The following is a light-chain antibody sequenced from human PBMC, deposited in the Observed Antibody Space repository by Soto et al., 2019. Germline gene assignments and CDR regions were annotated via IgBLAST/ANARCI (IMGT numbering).Light chain of an antibody. V-gene: IGKV3-15*01. Sequence: EIVLTQSPGTRSLSPGERATLSWRASQNIYSNVAWYQQRPGQAPRLLIYRASTRATGIPARFSGSGSGTEFTLTISSLKYEDFAVYYCQQYNNWPQTFGQGTKVDIK. CDR3: QQYNNWPQT. CDR2: RAS. CDR1: QNIYSN. J-gene: IGKJ1*01.